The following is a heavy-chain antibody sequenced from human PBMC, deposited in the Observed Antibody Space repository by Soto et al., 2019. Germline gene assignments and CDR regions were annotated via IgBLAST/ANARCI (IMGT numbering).Heavy chain of an antibody. V-gene: IGHV3-48*02. CDR3: AREGGVLTLFDP. CDR1: GFTFSSYS. J-gene: IGHJ5*02. Sequence: EVQLVESGGGLVQPGGSLRLSCAASGFTFSSYSMNWVRQAPGKGLEWVSYISSSSSTIYYADSVKGRFTISRDNAKNSPHLQMITLRHADPAVYYCAREGGVLTLFDPWGPGTLVTVSS. D-gene: IGHD3-16*01. CDR2: ISSSSSTI.